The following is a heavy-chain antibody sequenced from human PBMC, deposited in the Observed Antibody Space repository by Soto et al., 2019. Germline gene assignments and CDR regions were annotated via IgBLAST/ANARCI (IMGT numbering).Heavy chain of an antibody. CDR2: IYPGDSDT. CDR3: ARHLSRGRLASPHYYYYGMDV. J-gene: IGHJ6*02. V-gene: IGHV5-51*01. CDR1: GYSFTSYW. Sequence: PGESLKISCKGSGYSFTSYWIGWVRQMRGKGLEWLGIIYPGDSDTRYSPSFQGQVTISAGKSISTAYLQWSSLKASDTAMDYCARHLSRGRLASPHYYYYGMDVGGQGTTVTVSS. D-gene: IGHD2-15*01.